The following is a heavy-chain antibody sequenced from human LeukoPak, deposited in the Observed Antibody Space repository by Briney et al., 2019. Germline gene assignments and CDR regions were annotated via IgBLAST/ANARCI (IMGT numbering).Heavy chain of an antibody. D-gene: IGHD3-16*02. V-gene: IGHV3-21*01. CDR1: GFTFSSYS. Sequence: GGSLRLSCAASGFTFSSYSMNWVRQAPGKGLEWVSSISSSSSYIYYADSVKGRFTISRDNAKNSLYLQMNSLRAEDTAVYYCARAELVGRYTFGGVIAYDYWGQGTLVTVSS. J-gene: IGHJ4*02. CDR2: ISSSSSYI. CDR3: ARAELVGRYTFGGVIAYDY.